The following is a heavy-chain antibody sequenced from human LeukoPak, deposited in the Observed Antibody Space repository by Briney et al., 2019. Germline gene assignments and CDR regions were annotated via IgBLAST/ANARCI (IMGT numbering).Heavy chain of an antibody. D-gene: IGHD6-13*01. V-gene: IGHV3-48*03. CDR2: ISASGAVT. J-gene: IGHJ6*03. CDR3: AKDHGYSSSWYDYYYMDV. CDR1: GFSFSSYE. Sequence: PGRSLRLSCAASGFSFSSYEMNWVRQAPGKGLEWISYISASGAVTRYADSMEGRFTISRDNAKNSLYLGVNSLRGEDTAVYYCAKDHGYSSSWYDYYYMDVWGKGTTVTISS.